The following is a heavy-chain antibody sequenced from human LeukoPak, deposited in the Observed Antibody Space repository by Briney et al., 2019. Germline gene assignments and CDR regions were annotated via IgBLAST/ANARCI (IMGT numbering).Heavy chain of an antibody. V-gene: IGHV3-30*04. D-gene: IGHD3-10*01. CDR2: IFYDGTIY. CDR1: GFTFDNFA. J-gene: IGHJ4*02. Sequence: PGGSLRLSCTASGFTFDNFAMHWVRQAPGKGLEWVAVIFYDGTIYYYADSVKGRFTISRDNAKNSLYLQMNSLRAEDTAVYYCARGRYYYKSIDYWGQGTLVTVSS. CDR3: ARGRYYYKSIDY.